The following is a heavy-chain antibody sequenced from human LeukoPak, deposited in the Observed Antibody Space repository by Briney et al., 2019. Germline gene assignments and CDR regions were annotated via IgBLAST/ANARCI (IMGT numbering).Heavy chain of an antibody. V-gene: IGHV1-18*01. CDR3: ARARVAVAEFDY. CDR2: ISAYNGNR. D-gene: IGHD6-19*01. J-gene: IGHJ4*02. Sequence: GASVKVSCKASGYTFTNCGISWVRQAPGQGLEWMGWISAYNGNRNYAQKLQGRVTMTRDTSTSTVYMELRSLRSDDTAVYYCARARVAVAEFDYWGQGTLVTVSS. CDR1: GYTFTNCG.